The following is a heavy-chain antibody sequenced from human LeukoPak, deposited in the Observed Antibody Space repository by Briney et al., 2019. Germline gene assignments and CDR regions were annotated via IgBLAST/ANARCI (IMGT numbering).Heavy chain of an antibody. CDR2: IYYSGST. CDR3: AGRILYGMDV. CDR1: GGSISSYY. Sequence: SETLSLTWTVSGGSISSYYWSWIRQPPGKGLEWVGYIYYSGSTNYNPSLKSRVTISVDTSKNQFSLKLSSVTAADTAVYYCAGRILYGMDVWGQGTTVTVSS. D-gene: IGHD2-15*01. J-gene: IGHJ6*02. V-gene: IGHV4-59*01.